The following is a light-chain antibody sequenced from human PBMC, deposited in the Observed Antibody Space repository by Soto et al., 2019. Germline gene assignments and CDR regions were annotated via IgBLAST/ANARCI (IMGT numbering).Light chain of an antibody. V-gene: IGLV2-14*01. J-gene: IGLJ3*02. Sequence: QSALTQPASVSGSPGQSITISCTGTSRDVGGYNYVSWYQQHPGKAPKLMIYEVSNRPSGVSNRFSGSKSGNTASLTISGLQAEDEADYYCSSYTSSGTWVFGGGTKVTVL. CDR1: SRDVGGYNY. CDR3: SSYTSSGTWV. CDR2: EVS.